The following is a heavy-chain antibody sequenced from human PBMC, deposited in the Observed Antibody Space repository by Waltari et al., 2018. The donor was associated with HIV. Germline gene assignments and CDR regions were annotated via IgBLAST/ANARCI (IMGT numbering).Heavy chain of an antibody. CDR2: ISGSGGST. D-gene: IGHD3-10*01. J-gene: IGHJ4*02. CDR3: AKDRGYGLQALHDY. V-gene: IGHV3-23*04. CDR1: GFTFRRYA. Sequence: EVQLVESGGGLVQPVGSLSHSCAASGFTFRRYAMSWVRQAPGKGLEWVSAISGSGGSTYYADSVKGRFTISRDNSKNTLYLQMNSLRAEDTAVYYCAKDRGYGLQALHDYWGQGTLVTVSS.